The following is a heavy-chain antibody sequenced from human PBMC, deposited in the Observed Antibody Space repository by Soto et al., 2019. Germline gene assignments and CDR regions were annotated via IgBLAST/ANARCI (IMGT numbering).Heavy chain of an antibody. CDR1: GFNFSNYA. CDR2: ISGNSGTT. J-gene: IGHJ4*02. V-gene: IGHV3-23*01. CDR3: AKGRAITVFGVITPFDS. Sequence: EVQLLESGGYFKQPGGSLRLSCEGSGFNFSNYALNWVRQAPGKRLEWVSVISGNSGTTYYAASVKGRFTISRDNSKKTLYLQMNSLRADDTAVYYCAKGRAITVFGVITPFDSWGQGTLVTVSS. D-gene: IGHD3-3*01.